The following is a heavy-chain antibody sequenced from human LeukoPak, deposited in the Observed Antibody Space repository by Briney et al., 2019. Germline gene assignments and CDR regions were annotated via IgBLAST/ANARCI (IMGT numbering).Heavy chain of an antibody. CDR3: ARRSDDCSGTSCYPDY. J-gene: IGHJ4*02. Sequence: GGSLRLSCAASGFTFRDYAMNWVRQAPGKGLEWVATISASGGSTYYADSVKGRFTISRDSSKNTLYLQMGGLRAEDTAVYYCARRSDDCSGTSCYPDYWGQGTLVTVSS. V-gene: IGHV3-23*01. D-gene: IGHD2-2*01. CDR1: GFTFRDYA. CDR2: ISASGGST.